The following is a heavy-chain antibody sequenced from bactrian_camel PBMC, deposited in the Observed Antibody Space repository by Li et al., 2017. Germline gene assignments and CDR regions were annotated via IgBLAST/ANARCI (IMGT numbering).Heavy chain of an antibody. V-gene: IGHV3S55*01. D-gene: IGHD1*01. CDR1: GFNTADSP. Sequence: HVQLVESGGGSVQAGGSLNLSCTTSGFNTADSPMAWYRQAPGKGHEWVARLDGTGATTYATSVEGRFTIAQDAAKDMLTLHMTSLQPEDTGMYYCAAKSMWGRGGYCGQIRDPSEFRSWGQGTQVTVS. J-gene: IGHJ4*01. CDR2: LDGTGAT. CDR3: AAKSMWGRGGYCGQIRDPSEFRS.